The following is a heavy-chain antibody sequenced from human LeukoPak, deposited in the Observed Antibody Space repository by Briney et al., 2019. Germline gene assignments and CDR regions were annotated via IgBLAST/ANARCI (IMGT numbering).Heavy chain of an antibody. CDR3: PSKGRDGYNPFDS. V-gene: IGHV4-39*01. CDR1: GDTVKSSSYY. J-gene: IGHJ4*02. CDR2: VHSSGST. D-gene: IGHD5-24*01. Sequence: SETLSLTCTVSGDTVKSSSYYWGWIRQPPGQGLEWIGSVHSSGSTYYNLSLKGRVTISVDTSKNQFSLKLSSVTAADTALYYCPSKGRDGYNPFDSWGQGTLVTVSS.